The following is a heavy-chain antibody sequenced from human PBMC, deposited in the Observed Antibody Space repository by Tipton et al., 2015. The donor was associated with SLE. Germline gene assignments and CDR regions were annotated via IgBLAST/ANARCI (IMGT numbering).Heavy chain of an antibody. J-gene: IGHJ3*02. Sequence: TLSLTCTVSGGSISSDDYYWNWIRQHPGKGLEWIGSFHYSGSTYYNPSLESRVTISIDKSKDHLSLKMNSVTAADTAVYYCARDTAREGTFDIWGHGTTVVVSS. CDR2: FHYSGST. CDR1: GGSISSDDYY. CDR3: ARDTAREGTFDI. D-gene: IGHD5-18*01. V-gene: IGHV4-31*03.